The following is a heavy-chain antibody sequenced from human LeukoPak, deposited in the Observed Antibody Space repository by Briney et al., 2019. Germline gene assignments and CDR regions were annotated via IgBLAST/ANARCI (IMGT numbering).Heavy chain of an antibody. CDR3: ARGNQLGLGYCSSTSCYTFINWFDP. J-gene: IGHJ5*02. D-gene: IGHD2-2*02. CDR1: GGSFSGYY. CDR2: INHSGST. V-gene: IGHV4-34*01. Sequence: KTSETLSLTCAVYGGSFSGYYWSWIRQPPGKGLEWIGEINHSGSTNYNPSLKSRVTISVDTSKNQFSLKLSSVTAADTAVYYCARGNQLGLGYCSSTSCYTFINWFDPWGQGTLVTVSS.